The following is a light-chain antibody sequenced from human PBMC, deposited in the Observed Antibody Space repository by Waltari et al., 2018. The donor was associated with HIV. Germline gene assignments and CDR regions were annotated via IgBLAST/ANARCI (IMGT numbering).Light chain of an antibody. Sequence: QSALTQPPLATGSPGQSVTISCTGISSDVAGNDYASSYRNHPGEAPTLMFLQLNKRPSGVPERFFGSKSGNTASLTVSGLQAEDEADYYCSSYAGSNNFWVFGGGTKLTVL. V-gene: IGLV2-8*01. CDR2: QLN. J-gene: IGLJ3*02. CDR3: SSYAGSNNFWV. CDR1: SSDVAGNDY.